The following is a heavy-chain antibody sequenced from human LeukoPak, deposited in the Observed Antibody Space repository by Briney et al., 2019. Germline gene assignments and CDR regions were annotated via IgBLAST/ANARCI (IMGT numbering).Heavy chain of an antibody. CDR3: AITSSGGSWAESDY. CDR2: IIPIFGTA. CDR1: GGTFSSYA. Sequence: GASVKVSCKASGGTFSSYAISWVRQAPGQGLEWMGGIIPIFGTANYAQKFQGRVTITADESTSTAYMELSSLRSEDTAVYYRAITSSGGSWAESDYWGQGTLVTVSS. V-gene: IGHV1-69*13. D-gene: IGHD2-15*01. J-gene: IGHJ4*02.